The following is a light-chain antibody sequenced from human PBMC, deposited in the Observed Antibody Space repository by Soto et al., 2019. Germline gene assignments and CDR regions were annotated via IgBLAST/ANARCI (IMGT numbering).Light chain of an antibody. Sequence: IQLTQAPSFLSASVGDRVTITCRASQGISSYLAWYQQKPGKAPKLLIYAASTLQSGVPSRFSGSGSGTEFTLTISSLQPEDFATYYCQQLNSYPITFGQGRRLEI. J-gene: IGKJ5*01. CDR2: AAS. CDR1: QGISSY. V-gene: IGKV1-9*01. CDR3: QQLNSYPIT.